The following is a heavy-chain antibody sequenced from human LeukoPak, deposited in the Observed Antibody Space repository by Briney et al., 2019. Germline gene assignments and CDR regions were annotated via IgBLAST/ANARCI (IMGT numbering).Heavy chain of an antibody. V-gene: IGHV3-15*01. CDR3: TTAPCSSTSCHKSY. CDR1: GFTFSNAW. D-gene: IGHD2-2*02. CDR2: IKSKTDGGTT. J-gene: IGHJ4*02. Sequence: PGGSLRLSCAASGFTFSNAWMSWVRQAPGKGLEWVGRIKSKTDGGTTDYAAPVKGRFTISRDDSKDTLYLQMNSLKTEDTAVYYCTTAPCSSTSCHKSYWGQGTLVTVSS.